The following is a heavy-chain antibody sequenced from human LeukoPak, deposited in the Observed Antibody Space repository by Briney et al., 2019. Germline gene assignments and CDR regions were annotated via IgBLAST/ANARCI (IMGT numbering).Heavy chain of an antibody. V-gene: IGHV4-34*01. J-gene: IGHJ2*01. D-gene: IGHD4-23*01. Sequence: SETLSLTCAVYGGSFSGYYWSWIRQPPGKGLEWIGEINHSGSTNYNPSLKSRVTISVDTSKNQFSLKLSSVTAADTAVYCCARGGTVAYWYFDLWGRGTLVTVSS. CDR1: GGSFSGYY. CDR2: INHSGST. CDR3: ARGGTVAYWYFDL.